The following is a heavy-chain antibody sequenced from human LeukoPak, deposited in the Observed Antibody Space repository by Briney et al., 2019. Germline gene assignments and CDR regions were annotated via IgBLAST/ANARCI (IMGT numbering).Heavy chain of an antibody. J-gene: IGHJ4*02. D-gene: IGHD3-16*02. CDR2: IYYSGST. CDR1: GGSISSYY. V-gene: IGHV4-59*01. Sequence: SETLSLTCTVSGGSISSYYWSWIRQPPGKGLEWIGYIYYSGSTNYNPSLKSRVTISVDTSKNQFSLKLSSVTAADTAVYYCARITANFDYVWGGYRQPPPPPDYWGQGTLVTVSS. CDR3: ARITANFDYVWGGYRQPPPPPDY.